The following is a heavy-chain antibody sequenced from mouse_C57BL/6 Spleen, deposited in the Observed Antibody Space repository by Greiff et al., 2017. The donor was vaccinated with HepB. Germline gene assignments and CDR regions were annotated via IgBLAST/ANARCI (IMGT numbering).Heavy chain of an antibody. CDR2: INPNNGGT. D-gene: IGHD2-12*01. V-gene: IGHV1-26*01. CDR1: GYTFTDYY. J-gene: IGHJ2*01. CDR3: ARLLRRIFDY. Sequence: EVQLQQSGPELVKPGASVKISCKASGYTFTDYYMNWVKQSHGKSLEWIGDINPNNGGTSYNQKFKGKATLTVDKSSSTAYMELRSLTSEDSAVYYCARLLRRIFDYWGQGTTLTVSS.